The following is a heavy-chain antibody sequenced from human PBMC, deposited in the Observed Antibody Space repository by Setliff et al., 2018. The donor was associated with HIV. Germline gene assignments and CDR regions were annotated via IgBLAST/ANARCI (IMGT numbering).Heavy chain of an antibody. CDR2: IESKTDGGTT. CDR1: GFTFSNAW. CDR3: TTFAWGTGTTSGDY. J-gene: IGHJ4*02. D-gene: IGHD1-7*01. Sequence: PGGSLRLSCAASGFTFSNAWMSWVRQAPGKGLEWVGRIESKTDGGTTDYAAPVKGRFTISRDDSKNTLYLQMNSLKTEDTAVYYCTTFAWGTGTTSGDYWGQGALVTVSS. V-gene: IGHV3-15*04.